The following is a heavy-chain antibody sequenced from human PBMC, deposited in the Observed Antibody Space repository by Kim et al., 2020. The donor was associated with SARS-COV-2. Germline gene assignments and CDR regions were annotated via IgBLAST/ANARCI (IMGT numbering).Heavy chain of an antibody. CDR3: ARDACEGGRFSGY. Sequence: GGSLRLSCAASGFTFSDYCMHWVRQAPGKGLEWVSCISRGGNTTYYADSVKGRFTISRDNPKNTLYLQMNSLRAEDTAVYYCARDACEGGRFSGYWGQG. CDR1: GFTFSDYC. V-gene: IGHV3-48*01. CDR2: ISRGGNTT. D-gene: IGHD6-19*01. J-gene: IGHJ4*02.